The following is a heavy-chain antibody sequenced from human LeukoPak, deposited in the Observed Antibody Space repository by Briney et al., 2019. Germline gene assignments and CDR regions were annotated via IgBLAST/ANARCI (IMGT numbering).Heavy chain of an antibody. J-gene: IGHJ3*02. CDR2: ISNSGGSI. V-gene: IGHV3-11*04. Sequence: PGGSLRLSCAASGFTFSDYYMSWIRQAPGKGLEWVSYISNSGGSIYYADSVKGRFTISRDNAKNSLYLQMNSLRAEDTAVYYCARPGPTPKAPLYSSSWDDAFDIWGQGTMVTVSS. D-gene: IGHD6-13*01. CDR1: GFTFSDYY. CDR3: ARPGPTPKAPLYSSSWDDAFDI.